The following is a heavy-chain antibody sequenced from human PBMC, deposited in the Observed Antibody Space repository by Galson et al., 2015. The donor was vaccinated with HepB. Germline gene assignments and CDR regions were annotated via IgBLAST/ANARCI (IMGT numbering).Heavy chain of an antibody. CDR3: ARDQDPGARPLWYFDL. V-gene: IGHV3-7*01. CDR1: GFTFNSYW. CDR2: IKQDGTEK. D-gene: IGHD4/OR15-4a*01. Sequence: SLRLSCAASGFTFNSYWMTWVRQAPGKGLERVANIKQDGTEKYYGDSVKGRFTISRDNAKNSLSLQMNSLRAEDTAVYYCARDQDPGARPLWYFDLWGRGTLVTVSS. J-gene: IGHJ2*01.